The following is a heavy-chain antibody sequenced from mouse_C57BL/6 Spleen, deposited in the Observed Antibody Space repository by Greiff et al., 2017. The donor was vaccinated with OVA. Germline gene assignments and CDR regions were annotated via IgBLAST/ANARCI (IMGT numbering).Heavy chain of an antibody. Sequence: EVKLMESGPGLVKPSQSLSLSCSVSGYSITSGYYWYWIRQFPGNQLEWMGYISYDGSNNYNPSLKKRIAITRDTSKNPFFLKLNSVTTEDTATYYCARVDYDLDFDYWGKGTTLTFAS. D-gene: IGHD2-4*01. V-gene: IGHV3-6*01. CDR1: GYSITSGYY. CDR3: ARVDYDLDFDY. J-gene: IGHJ2*01. CDR2: ISYDGSN.